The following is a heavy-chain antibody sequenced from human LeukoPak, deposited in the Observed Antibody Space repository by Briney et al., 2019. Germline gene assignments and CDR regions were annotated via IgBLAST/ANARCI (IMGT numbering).Heavy chain of an antibody. V-gene: IGHV4-31*03. CDR3: ASRSLWYGEDY. CDR2: ISYSGST. J-gene: IGHJ4*02. Sequence: SETLSLTCTVSGGSITSGGYYWSWIRQHPVKGLEWIGYISYSGSTFYSPSLKSRVDISLDTSKNHFSLRLNSVTAADTAVYYCASRSLWYGEDYWGQGTLVTVSS. CDR1: GGSITSGGYY. D-gene: IGHD3-10*01.